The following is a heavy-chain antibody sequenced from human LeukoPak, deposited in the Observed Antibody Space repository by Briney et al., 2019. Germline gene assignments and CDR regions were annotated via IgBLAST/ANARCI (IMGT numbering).Heavy chain of an antibody. CDR2: IIPIFGTA. J-gene: IGHJ4*02. V-gene: IGHV1-69*05. Sequence: ASVKVSCKASGGTFSSYAISWVRQAPGQGLEWMGGIIPIFGTANYAQEFQGRVTITTDESTSTAYMELSSLRSEDTAVYYCARVGGRIAAAGTDLLGYFDYWGQGTLVTVSS. CDR3: ARVGGRIAAAGTDLLGYFDY. CDR1: GGTFSSYA. D-gene: IGHD6-13*01.